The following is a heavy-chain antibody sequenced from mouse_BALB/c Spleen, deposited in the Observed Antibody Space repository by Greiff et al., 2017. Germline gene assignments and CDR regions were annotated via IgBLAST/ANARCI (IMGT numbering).Heavy chain of an antibody. CDR3: ARDYDGGAWFAD. J-gene: IGHJ3*01. CDR1: GFTFSSYA. Sequence: EVQLVESGGGLVKPGGSLKLSCAASGFTFSSYAMSWVRQTPEKRLEWVASISSGGSTYYPDSVKGRFTISRDNARNILYLQMSSLRSEDTAMYYCARDYDGGAWFADWGQGTLVTVSA. CDR2: ISSGGST. V-gene: IGHV5-6-5*01. D-gene: IGHD2-4*01.